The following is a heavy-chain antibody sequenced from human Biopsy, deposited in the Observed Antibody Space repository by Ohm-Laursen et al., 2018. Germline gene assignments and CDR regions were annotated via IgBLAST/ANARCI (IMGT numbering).Heavy chain of an antibody. CDR2: IYCSVMT. CDR3: ARDSGILNYGNFKYYHYYGMDV. J-gene: IGHJ6*02. D-gene: IGHD4-11*01. CDR1: GDSVTKYY. Sequence: SDTLSLTCTVSGDSVTKYYWSWIRQPPGKGLKWIGHIYCSVMTNYNPSLQSRVPISVDTSRNQVSLTLSSVTAADTAVYYCARDSGILNYGNFKYYHYYGMDVWGQGTKVTVSS. V-gene: IGHV4-59*02.